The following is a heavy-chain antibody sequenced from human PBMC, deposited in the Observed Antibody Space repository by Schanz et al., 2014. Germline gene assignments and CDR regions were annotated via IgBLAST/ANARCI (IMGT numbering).Heavy chain of an antibody. V-gene: IGHV3-23*01. J-gene: IGHJ4*02. CDR2: LNFDETYT. Sequence: EVQLLESGGGLVQPGGSLRLSCAASGFTFSSYAMSWVRQAPGKGLEWVSRLNFDETYTSYADSVKGRFTISRDNAKNTVYLQMTSLRVEDTAIYYCAKGRTVWSGSDRKYYFDYWGQGTLVTVSS. CDR1: GFTFSSYA. D-gene: IGHD1-26*01. CDR3: AKGRTVWSGSDRKYYFDY.